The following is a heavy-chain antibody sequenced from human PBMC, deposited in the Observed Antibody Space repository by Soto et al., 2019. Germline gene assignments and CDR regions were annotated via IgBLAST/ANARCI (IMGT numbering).Heavy chain of an antibody. Sequence: ASVKVCCKASGGTFSSYAISWVRQAPGQGLEWMGGIIPIFGTANYAQKFQGRDTITADESTSTAYMELSSLRSEDTAVYYCARAPVVPAANAFDIWVKGTMVTV. D-gene: IGHD2-2*01. V-gene: IGHV1-69*13. J-gene: IGHJ3*02. CDR1: GGTFSSYA. CDR2: IIPIFGTA. CDR3: ARAPVVPAANAFDI.